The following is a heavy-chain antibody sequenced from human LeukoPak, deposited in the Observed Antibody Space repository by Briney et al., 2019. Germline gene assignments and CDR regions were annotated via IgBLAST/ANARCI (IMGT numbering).Heavy chain of an antibody. CDR1: GGSVSGYY. Sequence: SETLSLTCVVSGGSVSGYYWGWIRQPPGRGLEWIGYVYYSGSTNYNPSFKSRITISVDTSRNQFSLQLSSVTAADTAVYYCARGYYGSGSYYVLDPWGQGTLVTVSS. D-gene: IGHD3-10*01. CDR2: VYYSGST. V-gene: IGHV4-59*02. CDR3: ARGYYGSGSYYVLDP. J-gene: IGHJ5*02.